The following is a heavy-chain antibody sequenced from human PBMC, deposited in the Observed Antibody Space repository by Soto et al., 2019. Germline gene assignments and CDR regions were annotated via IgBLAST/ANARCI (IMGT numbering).Heavy chain of an antibody. V-gene: IGHV3-33*08. J-gene: IGHJ5*02. CDR1: GFTFSDYA. CDR3: TKRWGAVYKWSPGLDH. D-gene: IGHD1-1*01. CDR2: IWHDGLNE. Sequence: QERLVESGGGVVQPGRSLRLSCAVSGFTFSDYAMHWVRQAPGKGLEWVALIWHDGLNEFYADSVRGRFTISRDISNNPLYLQSNILRHEATAYYYWTKRWGAVYKWSPGLDHWGQGPLVTVSS.